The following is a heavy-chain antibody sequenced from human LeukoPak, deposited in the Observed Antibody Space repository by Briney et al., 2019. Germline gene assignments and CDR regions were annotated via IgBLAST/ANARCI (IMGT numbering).Heavy chain of an antibody. V-gene: IGHV4-39*07. CDR2: IYYSGST. Sequence: SETLSLTCTVSGGSISSSSYYWGWIRQPPGKGLEWIGSIYYSGSTYYNPSLKSRVTISVDTSKNQFSLKLSSVTAADTAVYYCARFNPLGRGGYFDYWGQGTLVTVSS. J-gene: IGHJ4*02. D-gene: IGHD3-10*01. CDR3: ARFNPLGRGGYFDY. CDR1: GGSISSSSYY.